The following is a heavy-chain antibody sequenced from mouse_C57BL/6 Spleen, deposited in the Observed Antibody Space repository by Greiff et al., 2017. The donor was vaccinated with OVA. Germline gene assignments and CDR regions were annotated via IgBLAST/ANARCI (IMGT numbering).Heavy chain of an antibody. D-gene: IGHD2-12*01. CDR2: INPYNGGT. J-gene: IGHJ4*01. V-gene: IGHV1-19*01. CDR3: ARMGEIRPYAMDY. CDR1: GYTFTDYY. Sequence: VQLQQSGPVLVKPGASVKMSCKASGYTFTDYYMNWVKQSHGKSLEWIGVINPYNGGTSYNQKFKGKATLTVDKSSSTAYMELNSLTSEDTAVYYCARMGEIRPYAMDYWGKGTSVTVSS.